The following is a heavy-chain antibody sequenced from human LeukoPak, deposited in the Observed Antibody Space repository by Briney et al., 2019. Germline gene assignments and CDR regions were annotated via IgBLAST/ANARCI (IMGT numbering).Heavy chain of an antibody. Sequence: GASVKVSCKVSGYTLTELSMHWVRQAPGKGLEWMGGFDPEDGETIYAQKFQGRVTMTEDTSTDTAYMELSSLRSEDTAVYYCATDPGYCTNGICYPTFHYWGQGTLVTVSS. CDR2: FDPEDGET. D-gene: IGHD2-8*01. V-gene: IGHV1-24*01. J-gene: IGHJ4*02. CDR1: GYTLTELS. CDR3: ATDPGYCTNGICYPTFHY.